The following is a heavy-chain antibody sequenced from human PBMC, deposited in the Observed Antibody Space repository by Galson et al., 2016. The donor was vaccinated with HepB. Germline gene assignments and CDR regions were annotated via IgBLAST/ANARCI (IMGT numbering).Heavy chain of an antibody. CDR3: ARQSSIMGDNDA. CDR1: GYSFTSYW. V-gene: IGHV5-51*01. J-gene: IGHJ5*02. CDR2: IYAGNSET. D-gene: IGHD3-16*01. Sequence: QSGAEVKKSGESLKISCKGSGYSFTSYWIAWVRQMPGKGLEWMGIIYAGNSETRYSPSFQGQVTISADKSIDTAYLQWSSLKASDTAMYYCARQSSIMGDNDACGQGTLVTFSS.